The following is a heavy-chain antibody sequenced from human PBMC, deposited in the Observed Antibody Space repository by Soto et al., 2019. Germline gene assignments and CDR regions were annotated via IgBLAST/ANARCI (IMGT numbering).Heavy chain of an antibody. J-gene: IGHJ4*02. CDR1: GYTFTSYG. Sequence: ASVKVSCKASGYTFTSYGISWVRQAPGQGLEWMGWISTYNGNTNYAQKLQGRVTMTTDTSTSTAYMEVRSLRSDDTAVYYCARVWIGESYFDHWGQGTLVTISS. CDR3: ARVWIGESYFDH. V-gene: IGHV1-18*01. D-gene: IGHD3-10*01. CDR2: ISTYNGNT.